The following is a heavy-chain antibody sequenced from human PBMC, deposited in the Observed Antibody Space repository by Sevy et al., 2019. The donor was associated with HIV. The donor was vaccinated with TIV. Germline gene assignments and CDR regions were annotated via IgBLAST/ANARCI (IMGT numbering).Heavy chain of an antibody. CDR3: ARGIAARPSASYFDY. D-gene: IGHD6-6*01. CDR2: ISSSSSTI. Sequence: GGSLRLSCAASGFTFSSYSMNWVRQAPGKGLEWVSYISSSSSTIYYADSVKGGFTISRDNAKKSLYLQMNSLRDEDTAVYYCARGIAARPSASYFDYWGQGTLVTVSS. CDR1: GFTFSSYS. J-gene: IGHJ4*02. V-gene: IGHV3-48*02.